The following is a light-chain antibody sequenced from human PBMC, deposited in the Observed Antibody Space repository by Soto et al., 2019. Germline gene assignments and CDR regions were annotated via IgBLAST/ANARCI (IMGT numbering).Light chain of an antibody. J-gene: IGLJ1*01. CDR2: DVS. V-gene: IGLV2-14*01. CDR3: SSYTISTTLDV. Sequence: QPVLTQPASVSGSPGQSITISCTGTRSDVGDYNYVSWYQQHPGKAPKLMIYDVSNRPSGVSNRFSGSKSGNTASLTISGLQAEDEADYYCSSYTISTTLDVFGTGTKLTVL. CDR1: RSDVGDYNY.